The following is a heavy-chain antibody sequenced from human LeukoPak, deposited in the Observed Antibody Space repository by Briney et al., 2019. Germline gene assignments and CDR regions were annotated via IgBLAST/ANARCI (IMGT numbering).Heavy chain of an antibody. CDR1: GGSISSYY. V-gene: IGHV4-59*01. J-gene: IGHJ4*02. D-gene: IGHD6-13*01. Sequence: SETLSLTCTVSGGSISSYYWSWIRQPPGKGLEWIGYIYYSGSTNYNPSLKSRVTISVDTSKNQFSLKPSSVTAADTAVYYCARGRISAAGVTFDYWGPGTLVTVSS. CDR2: IYYSGST. CDR3: ARGRISAAGVTFDY.